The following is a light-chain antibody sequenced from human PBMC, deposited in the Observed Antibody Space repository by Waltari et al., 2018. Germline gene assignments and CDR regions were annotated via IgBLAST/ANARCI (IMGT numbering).Light chain of an antibody. Sequence: DTHTPQSPSSLSASVGDRVTITCRASQGIRNYLAWFQPKPGRAPKPLIYAASTLQSGVPSKFSGSGSGTDFTLTINSLQPEDFASYYCQQYWSFPLTFGGGTKVEMK. V-gene: IGKV1-16*02. CDR2: AAS. CDR3: QQYWSFPLT. CDR1: QGIRNY. J-gene: IGKJ4*01.